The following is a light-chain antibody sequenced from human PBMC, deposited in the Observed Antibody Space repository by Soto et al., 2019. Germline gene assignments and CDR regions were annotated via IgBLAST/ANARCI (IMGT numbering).Light chain of an antibody. Sequence: QSVLTQPASVSGSPGQSITISCTGTSSDVGGYNYVSWNQQHPGKAPKLIIYEVGNRHSGVSNRFSGSKSGDTASLTISGLQAEDEADYYCSSYTTANTYVFGTGTKVTVL. CDR2: EVG. CDR3: SSYTTANTYV. V-gene: IGLV2-14*01. CDR1: SSDVGGYNY. J-gene: IGLJ1*01.